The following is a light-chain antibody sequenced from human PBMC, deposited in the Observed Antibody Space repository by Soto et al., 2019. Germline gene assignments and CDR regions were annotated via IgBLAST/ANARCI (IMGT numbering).Light chain of an antibody. CDR1: QTITNW. CDR3: QQYKRFWT. V-gene: IGKV1-5*01. CDR2: DAS. J-gene: IGKJ1*01. Sequence: DIQMTQSPSILSASVGDRVTITCRSSQTITNWLAWYQQKPGKAPRLLIYDASSLESWVPSRFSGSGSGTEFTLTISSLQSEDFATYYCQQYKRFWTFGQGTKVEI.